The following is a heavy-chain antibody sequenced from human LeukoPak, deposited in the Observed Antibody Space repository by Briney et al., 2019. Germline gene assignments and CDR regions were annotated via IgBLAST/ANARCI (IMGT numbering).Heavy chain of an antibody. CDR2: IYYNGST. CDR1: SGSFTSSIYY. D-gene: IGHD3-10*01. Sequence: PSETLSLTCTVSSGSFTSSIYYWGWIRQPPGKGLEWIGSIYYNGSTYYNPSLKSRVTISVDTSKKQFSLKLSSVTAADSAVYYCTREGSGSLFYYGMDVWGQGTTVTVSS. J-gene: IGHJ6*02. CDR3: TREGSGSLFYYGMDV. V-gene: IGHV4-39*02.